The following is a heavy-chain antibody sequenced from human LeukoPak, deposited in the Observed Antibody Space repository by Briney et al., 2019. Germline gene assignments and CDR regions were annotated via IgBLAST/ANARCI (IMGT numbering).Heavy chain of an antibody. CDR1: GFTFSSYA. CDR3: SKVHGYSAYQWNFDF. CDR2: ISERGLSA. J-gene: IGHJ4*02. V-gene: IGHV3-23*01. Sequence: QPGGSLRLSCAASGFTFSSYAMSWVRQAPGKGLEWVSGISERGLSAYYAGSVKGRFTISRDNSKNTLYLHMTNLRPDDTAVYYCSKVHGYSAYQWNFDFWGQGTLVTVSS. D-gene: IGHD5-12*01.